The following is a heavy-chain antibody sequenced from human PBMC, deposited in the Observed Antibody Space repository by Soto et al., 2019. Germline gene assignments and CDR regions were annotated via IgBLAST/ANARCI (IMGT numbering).Heavy chain of an antibody. CDR1: GFTFSSYA. V-gene: IGHV3-23*01. Sequence: PWGSLRLSCAASGFTFSSYAMSWVRQAPGKGLEWVSAISGSGGSTYYADSVKGRFTISRDNSKNTLYLQMNSLRAEDTAVYYCAKDWKWLVRNYFDYWGQGTLVTVSS. J-gene: IGHJ4*02. D-gene: IGHD6-19*01. CDR3: AKDWKWLVRNYFDY. CDR2: ISGSGGST.